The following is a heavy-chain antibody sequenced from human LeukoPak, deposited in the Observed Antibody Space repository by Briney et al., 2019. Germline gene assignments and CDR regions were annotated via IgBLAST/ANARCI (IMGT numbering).Heavy chain of an antibody. V-gene: IGHV3-23*01. CDR1: GFTFSTYA. J-gene: IGHJ4*02. CDR3: AKDDRVSLYYFDY. Sequence: SGGSLRLSCAASGFTFSTYAMTWVRQAPGKGREGVSAISGSGGSTSYADSVKGRFTISRDNSKNTLYLQMNSLRAEDTAVYYCAKDDRVSLYYFDYWGQGTLVTVSS. CDR2: ISGSGGST. D-gene: IGHD4-4*01.